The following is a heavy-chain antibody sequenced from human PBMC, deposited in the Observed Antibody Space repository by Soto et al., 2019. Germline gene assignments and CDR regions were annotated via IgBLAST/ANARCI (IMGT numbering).Heavy chain of an antibody. CDR2: IKQDGSEK. J-gene: IGHJ4*02. V-gene: IGHV3-7*05. CDR3: AMVNDSGYGEIYDF. D-gene: IGHD3-10*01. CDR1: GFTFSSSW. Sequence: GGSLRLSCAASGFTFSSSWMSWVRQAPGKGLEWVANIKQDGSEKYYVDSVKGRFTISRDNAKNSLYLQMNSLRAEDTAVYYCAMVNDSGYGEIYDFWGQGALV.